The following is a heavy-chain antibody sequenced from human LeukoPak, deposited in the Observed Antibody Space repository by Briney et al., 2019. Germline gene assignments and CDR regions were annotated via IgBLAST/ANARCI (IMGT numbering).Heavy chain of an antibody. J-gene: IGHJ1*01. D-gene: IGHD2-21*02. V-gene: IGHV3-7*01. CDR1: GFTFNRCW. Sequence: GGSLRLSCVVSGFTFNRCWMNWVRQAPGKGLEWVAHINPDGRDTYYVDSVKGRFTISRDNAQNSMYLQMNSLRVEDTAVYYCTSWGDTTAEYFQHWGQGTLVTASS. CDR3: TSWGDTTAEYFQH. CDR2: INPDGRDT.